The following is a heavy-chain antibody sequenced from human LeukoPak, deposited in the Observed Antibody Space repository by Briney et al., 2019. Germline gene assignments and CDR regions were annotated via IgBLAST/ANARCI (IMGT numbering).Heavy chain of an antibody. D-gene: IGHD6-19*01. V-gene: IGHV1-69*05. CDR2: IIPIFGTA. CDR3: AKPSSPGRRIAVAGNKAYFQH. J-gene: IGHJ1*01. Sequence: GASVKVSCKASGGTFSSYAISWVRQAPGQGLEWMGGIIPIFGTANYAQKFQGRVTITTDESTSTAYMELSSLRAEDTAVYYCAKPSSPGRRIAVAGNKAYFQHWGQGTLVTVSS. CDR1: GGTFSSYA.